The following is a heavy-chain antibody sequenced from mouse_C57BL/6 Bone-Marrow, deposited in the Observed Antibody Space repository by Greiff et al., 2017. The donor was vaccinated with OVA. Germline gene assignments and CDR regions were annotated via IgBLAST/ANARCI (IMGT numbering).Heavy chain of an antibody. CDR3: ARRSYDGYYPMDY. Sequence: QVQLKQSGAELAKPGASVKLSCKASGYTFTSYWMHWVKQRPGQGLEWIGYINPSSGYTKYNQKFKDKATLTADKSSSTAYMQLSSLTYEDSAVDYCARRSYDGYYPMDYWGQGTSVTVSS. CDR1: GYTFTSYW. J-gene: IGHJ4*01. D-gene: IGHD2-3*01. V-gene: IGHV1-7*01. CDR2: INPSSGYT.